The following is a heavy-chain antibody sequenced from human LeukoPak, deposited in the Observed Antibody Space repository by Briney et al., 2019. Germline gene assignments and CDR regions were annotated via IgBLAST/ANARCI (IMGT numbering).Heavy chain of an antibody. CDR1: GGSISSYY. V-gene: IGHV4-59*01. J-gene: IGHJ5*02. CDR2: IYYSGST. Sequence: TSETLSLTCTVSGGSISSYYWSWIRQPPEKGLEWIGYIYYSGSTNYNPSLKSRVTISVDTSKNQFSLKLSSVTAADTAVYYCARDFWSGHLRWFDPWGQGTLVTVSS. CDR3: ARDFWSGHLRWFDP. D-gene: IGHD3-3*01.